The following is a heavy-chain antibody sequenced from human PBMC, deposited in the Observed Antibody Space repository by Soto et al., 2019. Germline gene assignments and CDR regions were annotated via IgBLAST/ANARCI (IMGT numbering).Heavy chain of an antibody. CDR1: GFTFSSYW. J-gene: IGHJ6*02. CDR2: IKQDGSEK. D-gene: IGHD6-19*01. V-gene: IGHV3-7*01. Sequence: EVQLVESGGGLVQPGGSLRLSCAASGFTFSSYWMSWVRQAPGKGLEWVANIKQDGSEKYYVDSVKGRFTISRDNAKNSQYLQMNSLRAEDTAVYYCARRLDYYYYGMDVWGQGTTVTVSS. CDR3: ARRLDYYYYGMDV.